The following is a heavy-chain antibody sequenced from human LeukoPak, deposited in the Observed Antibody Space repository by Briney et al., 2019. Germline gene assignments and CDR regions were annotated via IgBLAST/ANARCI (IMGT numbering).Heavy chain of an antibody. CDR3: AKDQQWPLANFDY. D-gene: IGHD6-19*01. CDR1: GFTFSSYA. V-gene: IGHV3-23*01. J-gene: IGHJ4*02. Sequence: GGSLRLSCAASGFTFSSYAMSWVRQAPGKGLEWVTAISGSGGSTYYADSVKGRFTISRDNSKNTLYLQMNSLRAEDTAVYYCAKDQQWPLANFDYWGQGTLVTVSS. CDR2: ISGSGGST.